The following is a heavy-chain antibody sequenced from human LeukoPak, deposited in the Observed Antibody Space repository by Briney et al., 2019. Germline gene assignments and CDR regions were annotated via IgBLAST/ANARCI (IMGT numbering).Heavy chain of an antibody. D-gene: IGHD3-22*01. CDR2: INAGNGNT. CDR1: GYTFTTYG. CDR3: ARGYYYDSSGYFDY. J-gene: IGHJ4*02. Sequence: ASVKVSCKASGYTFTTYGMNWVRQAPGQRLEWMGWINAGNGNTKYSQEFQGRVTITRDTSASTAYMELSSLRSEDMAVYYCARGYYYDSSGYFDYWGQGTLVTVSS. V-gene: IGHV1-3*03.